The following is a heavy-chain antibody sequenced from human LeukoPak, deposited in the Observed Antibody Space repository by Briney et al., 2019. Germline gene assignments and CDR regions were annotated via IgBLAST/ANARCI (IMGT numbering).Heavy chain of an antibody. D-gene: IGHD3-22*01. CDR1: GGTFSSYA. J-gene: IGHJ4*02. V-gene: IGHV1-69*04. CDR2: IIPILGIA. Sequence: GSSVKVSCKASGGTFSSYAISWVRQAPGQGLEWMGRIIPILGIANYAQKFQGRVTITADKSTSTAYMELSRLRSDDTAVYYCARVELDRNYDSSGNFDYWGQGTLVTVSS. CDR3: ARVELDRNYDSSGNFDY.